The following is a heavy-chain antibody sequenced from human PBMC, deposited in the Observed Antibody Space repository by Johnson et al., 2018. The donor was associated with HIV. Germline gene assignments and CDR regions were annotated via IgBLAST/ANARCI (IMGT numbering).Heavy chain of an antibody. CDR2: IDPSDSET. CDR1: GYTFTSYW. V-gene: IGHV1-46*01. J-gene: IGHJ4*03. D-gene: IGHD2-15*01. Sequence: QVQLQQPGAELVRPGSSVKLSCKASGYTFTSYWMHWVKQRPIQGLEWIGNIDPSDSETHYNQKFKDKATLTVDKSSSTAYMQLSSLTSEDSAVYYCAREGAYSRPGFAYWGQGTLVSVS. CDR3: AREGAYSRPGFAY.